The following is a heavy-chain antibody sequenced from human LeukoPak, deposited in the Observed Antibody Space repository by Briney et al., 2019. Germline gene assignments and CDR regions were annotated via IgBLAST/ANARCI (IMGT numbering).Heavy chain of an antibody. V-gene: IGHV4-39*01. CDR3: ARHDFNSQGSGHH. CDR1: GGFISSSSYY. CDR2: IYYSGNT. J-gene: IGHJ5*02. Sequence: SETLSPTCTVSGGFISSSSYYWGWIRQPPGRGLGWIGNIYYSGNTYYNPSLKSRVTLSVDTSKNQFSLKLNSVTAADTAVYYCARHDFNSQGSGHHWGQGTLVTVSS. D-gene: IGHD2-15*01.